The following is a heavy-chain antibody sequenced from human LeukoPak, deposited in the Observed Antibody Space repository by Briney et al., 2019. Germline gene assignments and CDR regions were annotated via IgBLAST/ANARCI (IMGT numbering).Heavy chain of an antibody. V-gene: IGHV4-39*07. D-gene: IGHD4-17*01. Sequence: SETLSLTCTVSGGSISSSSYYWGWIRQPPGKGLEWIGSIYYSGSTYYNPSLKSRVTISVDTSKNQFSLKLSSVTAADTAVYYCARAGTTVTHNHYMDVWGKGTTVTVSS. CDR1: GGSISSSSYY. J-gene: IGHJ6*03. CDR2: IYYSGST. CDR3: ARAGTTVTHNHYMDV.